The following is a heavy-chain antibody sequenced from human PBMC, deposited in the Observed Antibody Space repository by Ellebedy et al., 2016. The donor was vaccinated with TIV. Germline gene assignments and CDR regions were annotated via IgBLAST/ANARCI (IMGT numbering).Heavy chain of an antibody. D-gene: IGHD3-16*01. Sequence: GGSLRLXXAASGFTFSDYYMSWIRQAPGKGLEWVSYISSSSYTNYADSVKGRFTISRDNAKNSLYLQMNSLRAEDTAVYYCARYLGSAYPRVGRYFDYWGQGTLVTVSS. CDR2: ISSSSYT. J-gene: IGHJ4*02. V-gene: IGHV3-11*06. CDR1: GFTFSDYY. CDR3: ARYLGSAYPRVGRYFDY.